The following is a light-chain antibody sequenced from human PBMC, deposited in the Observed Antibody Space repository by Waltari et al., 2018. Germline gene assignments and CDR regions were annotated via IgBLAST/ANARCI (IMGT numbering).Light chain of an antibody. Sequence: QSVLTQPPSASGTPAQRVTMSGSGSSCDIGSNTVDWYQKVPGTAPKLLISSTTPRPSGVPDRFSGSKSGTSASLAISGLQSEDAADYYCAVGRVFGSGTKVTVL. CDR3: AVGRV. CDR1: SCDIGSNT. J-gene: IGLJ1*01. CDR2: STT. V-gene: IGLV1-44*01.